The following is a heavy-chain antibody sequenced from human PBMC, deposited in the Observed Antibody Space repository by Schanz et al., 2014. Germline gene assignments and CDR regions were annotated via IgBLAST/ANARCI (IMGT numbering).Heavy chain of an antibody. Sequence: QVQLVQSGAEVKKPGASVKVSCKASGYTFTDYLIHWVRQAPGQGLEWMGRINPNSGGTNFAQKFQGRVTVTRDTAISTAYMELGSLRFDDTAVFFCARDQTGTTNWFDPWGQGTLVTVSS. CDR2: INPNSGGT. CDR1: GYTFTDYL. CDR3: ARDQTGTTNWFDP. D-gene: IGHD1-7*01. J-gene: IGHJ5*02. V-gene: IGHV1-2*06.